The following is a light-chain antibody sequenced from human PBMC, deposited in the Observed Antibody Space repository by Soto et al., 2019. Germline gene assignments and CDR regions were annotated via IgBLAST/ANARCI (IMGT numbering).Light chain of an antibody. V-gene: IGKV1-27*01. J-gene: IGKJ4*01. Sequence: DIQMTQSPSSLSASVGDKVTITCRASLDINNYLAWYQQRPGKVPKLLIYAASTLQSGVPSRFSGSGSGTDFTLTISSLQPEDVASYYCQKYDIAPRTFGGGTRVEVK. CDR2: AAS. CDR1: LDINNY. CDR3: QKYDIAPRT.